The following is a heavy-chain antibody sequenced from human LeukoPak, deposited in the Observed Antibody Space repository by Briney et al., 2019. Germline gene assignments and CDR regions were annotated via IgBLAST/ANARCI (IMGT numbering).Heavy chain of an antibody. J-gene: IGHJ4*02. V-gene: IGHV4-34*01. CDR1: GGSFSGYY. Sequence: PSETLSLTCAVYGGSFSGYYWSWIRQPPGKGLEWIGIIYYSGSTYSNPSLRSRVTISVDTSKNQFSLKLSSVTAADTAVYYCARHGPDYVWGSYRLYFDYWGQGTLVTVSS. CDR2: IYYSGST. CDR3: ARHGPDYVWGSYRLYFDY. D-gene: IGHD3-16*02.